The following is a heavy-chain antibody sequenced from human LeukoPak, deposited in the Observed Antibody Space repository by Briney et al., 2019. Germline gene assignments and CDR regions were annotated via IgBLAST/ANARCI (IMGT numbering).Heavy chain of an antibody. Sequence: GGSLRLSCAASGFTFSSYAMSWVRQAPGKGLEWVSAISGSGGSTYYADSVKGRFTISRDNSKNTLYLQTNSLRAEDTAVYYCAKVWDSSGWTWIDYWGQGTLVTVSS. CDR1: GFTFSSYA. D-gene: IGHD6-19*01. J-gene: IGHJ4*02. CDR2: ISGSGGST. CDR3: AKVWDSSGWTWIDY. V-gene: IGHV3-23*01.